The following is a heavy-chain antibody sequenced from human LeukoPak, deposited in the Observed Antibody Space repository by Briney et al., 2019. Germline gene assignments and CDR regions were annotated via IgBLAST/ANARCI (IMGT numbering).Heavy chain of an antibody. CDR1: GYTFTSYD. CDR3: ASVRGYSYGPAGL. CDR2: MNPNSGNT. Sequence: ASVKVSCKASGYTFTSYDINWVRQATGQGLEWMGWMNPNSGNTGYAQKFQGRVTMTRNTSISTAYMELSSLRSGDTAVYYCASVRGYSYGPAGLWGQGTLVTVSS. V-gene: IGHV1-8*01. J-gene: IGHJ4*02. D-gene: IGHD5-18*01.